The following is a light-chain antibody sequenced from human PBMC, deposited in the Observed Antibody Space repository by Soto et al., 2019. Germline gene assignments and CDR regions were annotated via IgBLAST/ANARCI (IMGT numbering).Light chain of an antibody. CDR1: QSISNW. V-gene: IGKV1-5*01. CDR3: QQYNSYSWT. Sequence: DIQMTQSPSSLSASVGDRVTITCRTSQSISNWLAWYQQKPGKGPKLLIYDASSLESGVPSRFSGSGSGTDFTLTISSLQPGDFATYYCQQYNSYSWTFGQGTKVDIK. CDR2: DAS. J-gene: IGKJ1*01.